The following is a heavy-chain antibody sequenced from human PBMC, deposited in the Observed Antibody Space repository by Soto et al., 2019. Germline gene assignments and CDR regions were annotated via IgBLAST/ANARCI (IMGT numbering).Heavy chain of an antibody. D-gene: IGHD3-22*01. CDR3: ARRGSDYYDSSGHFDY. Sequence: SVKVSCKASGGTFSSYAISWVRQAPGQGLEWMGGIIPIFGTANYAQKFQGRVTITADESTSTAYMELSSLRSEDTAVYYGARRGSDYYDSSGHFDYWGQGTLVTVSS. CDR2: IIPIFGTA. CDR1: GGTFSSYA. V-gene: IGHV1-69*13. J-gene: IGHJ4*02.